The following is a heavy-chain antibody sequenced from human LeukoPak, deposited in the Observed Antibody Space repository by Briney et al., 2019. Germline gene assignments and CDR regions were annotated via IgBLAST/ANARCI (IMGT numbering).Heavy chain of an antibody. D-gene: IGHD3-16*01. Sequence: GGSLRLSCAASGFPLSDYAMSWVRRGPGKGPEWVAGISYSSGSIYYLDSVKGRFTISRDNSRNTLYLQMNSLRAEYTAVYYCAKDVLRLNYGYFDLWGRGTLVSVSS. CDR2: ISYSSGSI. J-gene: IGHJ2*01. CDR1: GFPLSDYA. V-gene: IGHV3-23*01. CDR3: AKDVLRLNYGYFDL.